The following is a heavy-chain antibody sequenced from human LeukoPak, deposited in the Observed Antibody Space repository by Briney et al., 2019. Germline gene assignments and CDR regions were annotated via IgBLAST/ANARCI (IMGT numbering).Heavy chain of an antibody. J-gene: IGHJ4*02. V-gene: IGHV4-59*01. CDR3: AREVVNTYGYEY. D-gene: IGHD5-18*01. CDR1: GGSISSYY. Sequence: PSETLSLTCTVSGGSISSYYWSWIRQPPGKGLEWIGSIYYSGSANYNPSLKSRVTISVDTSKNQFSLKVSSVTAADTAVYYCAREVVNTYGYEYWGQGSRVTVSS. CDR2: IYYSGSA.